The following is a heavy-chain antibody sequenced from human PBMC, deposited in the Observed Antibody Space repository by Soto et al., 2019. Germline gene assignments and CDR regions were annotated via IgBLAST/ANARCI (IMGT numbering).Heavy chain of an antibody. CDR2: IIPIFGTA. Sequence: GASVKVSCKASGGTFSSYAISWVRQAPGQGLEWMGGIIPIFGTANYAQKFQGRVTITADESTSTAYMELSSLRSEDTAVYYCATNTGDYYDSSGYYSPEYFQHWGQGTLVTVSS. CDR1: GGTFSSYA. J-gene: IGHJ1*01. D-gene: IGHD3-22*01. CDR3: ATNTGDYYDSSGYYSPEYFQH. V-gene: IGHV1-69*13.